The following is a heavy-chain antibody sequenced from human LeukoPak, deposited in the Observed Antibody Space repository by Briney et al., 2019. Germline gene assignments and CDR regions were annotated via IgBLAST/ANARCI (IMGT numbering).Heavy chain of an antibody. CDR2: IYGSGYT. D-gene: IGHD6-19*01. V-gene: IGHV4-59*01. J-gene: IGHJ4*02. Sequence: SETLSLTCTVSGGSISGWYWSWIPQPPGKGLEWIGDIYGSGYTNYNPSLKSRVTMSIDPSKNHFSLKLTSVTAADTATYYCARETSLAGCASGLGFNYWGQGILVSVSS. CDR3: ARETSLAGCASGLGFNY. CDR1: GGSISGWY.